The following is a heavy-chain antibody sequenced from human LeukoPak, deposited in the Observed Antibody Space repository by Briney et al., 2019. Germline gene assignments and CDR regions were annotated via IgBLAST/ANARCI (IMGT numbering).Heavy chain of an antibody. CDR2: INHSGST. V-gene: IGHV4-34*01. D-gene: IGHD1-26*01. J-gene: IGHJ4*02. CDR3: ARGRRWASLGY. CDR1: GFTFSSYS. Sequence: GSLRLSCEASGFTFSSYSMSWVRQAPGKGLEWIGEINHSGSTNYNPSLKSRVTISVDTSKNHFSLKLNSVTAADTAVYYCARGRRWASLGYWGQGTLVTVAS.